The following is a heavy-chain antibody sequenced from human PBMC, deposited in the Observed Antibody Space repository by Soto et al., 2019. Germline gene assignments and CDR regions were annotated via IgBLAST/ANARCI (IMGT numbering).Heavy chain of an antibody. J-gene: IGHJ5*02. CDR1: GYTFTSYD. CDR3: ARGGSPKDIVVVVAANWFDP. Sequence: ASVKVSCKASGYTFTSYDINWVRQATGQGLEWMGWMNPNSGNTGYAQKFQGRVTMTRNTSISTAYMELSSPRSEDTAVYYCARGGSPKDIVVVVAANWFDPWGQGTLVTVSS. V-gene: IGHV1-8*01. D-gene: IGHD2-15*01. CDR2: MNPNSGNT.